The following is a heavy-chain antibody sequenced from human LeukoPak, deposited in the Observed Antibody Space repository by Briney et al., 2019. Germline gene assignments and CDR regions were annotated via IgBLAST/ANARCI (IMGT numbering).Heavy chain of an antibody. J-gene: IGHJ4*02. Sequence: GASVKVSCKASGYTFTSYDINWVRRATGQGLEWMGWMNPNSGNTGYAQKFQGRVTMTRNTSISTAYMELSSLRSEDTAVYYCARGSYDILTGYYTVFYYWGQGTLVTVSS. V-gene: IGHV1-8*01. CDR3: ARGSYDILTGYYTVFYY. CDR1: GYTFTSYD. CDR2: MNPNSGNT. D-gene: IGHD3-9*01.